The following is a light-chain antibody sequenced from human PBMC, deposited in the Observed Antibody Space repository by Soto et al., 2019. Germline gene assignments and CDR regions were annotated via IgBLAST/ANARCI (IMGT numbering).Light chain of an antibody. CDR2: GAS. V-gene: IGKV3-20*01. CDR1: QSVSSSY. Sequence: EIVLTQSPGTLSLSPGERATLSCRASQSVSSSYLAWYQQKPGQAPRLLIYGASSRATGIPDRFSGSGSGTDFALTISRLEPEDFAVYYCQQYGSWPPAWTFGQGTKVEIK. CDR3: QQYGSWPPAWT. J-gene: IGKJ1*01.